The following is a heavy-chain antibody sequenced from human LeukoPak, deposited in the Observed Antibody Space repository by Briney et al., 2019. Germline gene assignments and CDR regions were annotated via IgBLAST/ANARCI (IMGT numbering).Heavy chain of an antibody. D-gene: IGHD5-12*01. J-gene: IGHJ4*02. CDR1: GFSFSSHG. CDR2: ISSSGSTI. CDR3: ARRSGSWVTQLDY. V-gene: IGHV3-48*04. Sequence: GGSLRLSCAASGFSFSSHGFFWVRQAPGKGLEWVSYISSSGSTIYYADSVKGRFTISRDNAKNSLYLQMNSLRAEDTAVYYCARRSGSWVTQLDYWGQGTLVTVSS.